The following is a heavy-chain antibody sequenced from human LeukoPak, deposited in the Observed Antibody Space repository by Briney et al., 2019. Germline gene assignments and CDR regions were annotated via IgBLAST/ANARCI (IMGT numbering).Heavy chain of an antibody. Sequence: SETLSLTCTVSAGPNSRYCWSWMRQPPGKGLEWIGYIHYSGSTNQNPSLKSQATISVDTSKNHFSLNLSSVTAADTAVYYCARVGSYAFDIWGQGTMVTVSS. V-gene: IGHV4-59*01. J-gene: IGHJ3*02. CDR3: ARVGSYAFDI. CDR1: AGPNSRYC. CDR2: IHYSGST.